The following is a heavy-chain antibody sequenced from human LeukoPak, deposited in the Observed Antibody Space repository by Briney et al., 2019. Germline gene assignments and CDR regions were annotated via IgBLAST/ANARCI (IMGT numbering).Heavy chain of an antibody. Sequence: PGGSLRLSCGASGFSFSSYEMKWVRQAPGKGLEWVSYISSSGTGTLYADSVKGRFTISRDNAKNSAYLQMNSLRAEDTAVYYCARDGAVAGIENDYWGQGTLVTVSS. V-gene: IGHV3-48*03. CDR3: ARDGAVAGIENDY. CDR2: ISSSGTGT. CDR1: GFSFSSYE. D-gene: IGHD6-19*01. J-gene: IGHJ4*02.